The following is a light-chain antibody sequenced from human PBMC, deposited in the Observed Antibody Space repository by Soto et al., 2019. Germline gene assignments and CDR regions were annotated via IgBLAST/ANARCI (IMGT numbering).Light chain of an antibody. V-gene: IGLV1-40*01. Sequence: QPVLTQPPSVSGAPGQRVTISCTGSSSNIGGGYDVHWYQQLPGTAPKLRIYGNSNRPSGVPDRFSGSKSATSASLAIAGLRAEDEADYDCQSYDSSLSGWKVFGGGTKVTVL. CDR1: SSNIGGGYD. CDR2: GNS. J-gene: IGLJ2*01. CDR3: QSYDSSLSGWKV.